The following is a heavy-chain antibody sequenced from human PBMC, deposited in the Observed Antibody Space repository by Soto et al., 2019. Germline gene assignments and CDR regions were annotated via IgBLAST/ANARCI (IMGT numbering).Heavy chain of an antibody. D-gene: IGHD1-1*01. CDR2: ISYDGSNK. J-gene: IGHJ4*02. Sequence: QVQLVESGGGVVQPGRSLRLSCAASGFTFSSYAMHWVRQAPGKGLEWVAVISYDGSNKYYADSVKGRFTISRDNSKNTLYLQMNSLRAEDTAGYYCARDLNCWEDCFDYWGQGTLVTVSS. CDR3: ARDLNCWEDCFDY. V-gene: IGHV3-30-3*01. CDR1: GFTFSSYA.